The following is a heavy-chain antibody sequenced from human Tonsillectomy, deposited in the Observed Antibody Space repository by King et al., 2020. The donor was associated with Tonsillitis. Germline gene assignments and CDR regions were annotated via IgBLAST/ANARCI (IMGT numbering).Heavy chain of an antibody. Sequence: VQLVESGGGVVQPGRSLRLSCAASGFTFSSYGMHWVRQAPGKGLEWVAIIWYDGNNKYYADSVKGRFTISRDNSKNTLYLQMNSLRADDTAVYYCARDYVPFRIGAAGHGIEYWGQGILVTVSS. V-gene: IGHV3-33*08. CDR3: ARDYVPFRIGAAGHGIEY. CDR2: IWYDGNNK. CDR1: GFTFSSYG. D-gene: IGHD6-13*01. J-gene: IGHJ4*02.